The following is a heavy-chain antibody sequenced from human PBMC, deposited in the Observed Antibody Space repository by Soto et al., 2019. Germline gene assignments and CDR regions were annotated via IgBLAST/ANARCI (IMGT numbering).Heavy chain of an antibody. V-gene: IGHV4-4*02. D-gene: IGHD1-26*01. CDR3: AHRPIVGAAI. Sequence: QVPPPHSPPGLVKPSGTLSLTCGVFGGSISNSNWWTWVRQPPGKGLEWIGEIYHSGSTNYNSSLMSRVTISLDKVNNQFSLKLTSVTAADTAVYYCAHRPIVGAAIWGQGTLVTVSS. CDR1: GGSISNSNW. CDR2: IYHSGST. J-gene: IGHJ4*02.